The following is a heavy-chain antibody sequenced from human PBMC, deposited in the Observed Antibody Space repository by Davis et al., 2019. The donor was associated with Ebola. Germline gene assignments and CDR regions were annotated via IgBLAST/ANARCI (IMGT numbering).Heavy chain of an antibody. CDR1: GFTFSSYG. V-gene: IGHV3-30*03. Sequence: GESLKISCAASGFTFSSYGMHWVRQAPGKGLEWVAVISYDGSNKYYADSVKGRFTISRDNSKNTLSLQMNSLRAEDTAVYYCARGMQYSSSSPSRYYYYYMDVWGKGTTVTVSS. D-gene: IGHD6-6*01. CDR3: ARGMQYSSSSPSRYYYYYMDV. CDR2: ISYDGSNK. J-gene: IGHJ6*03.